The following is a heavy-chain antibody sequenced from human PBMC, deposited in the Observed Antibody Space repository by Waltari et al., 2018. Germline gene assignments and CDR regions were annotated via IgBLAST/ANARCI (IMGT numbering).Heavy chain of an antibody. D-gene: IGHD3-16*01. J-gene: IGHJ3*02. V-gene: IGHV3-23*03. CDR2: IYSGGST. Sequence: EVQLLESGGGLVQPGGSLRLSCAASGFTFSSYAMSWVRQAPGKGLGWVSVIYSGGSTYYADSVKGRFTISRDNSKNTLYLQMNSLRAEDTAVYYCAKISPGGDPDAFDIWGQGTMVTVSS. CDR3: AKISPGGDPDAFDI. CDR1: GFTFSSYA.